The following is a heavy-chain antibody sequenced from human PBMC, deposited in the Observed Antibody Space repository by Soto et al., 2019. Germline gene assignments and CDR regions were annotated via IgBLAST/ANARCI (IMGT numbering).Heavy chain of an antibody. CDR3: AKDSVGDQAFDF. Sequence: EVQLVESGGGLVQPGRSLRLSCAASGFTFDDYAMHWVRQAPGKGLEWVSGISWNSGSIDYADSVKGRFTISRDNAKNYLYLQMNSLRAEDTALYYCAKDSVGDQAFDFWGQGTMVTVSS. D-gene: IGHD3-10*01. J-gene: IGHJ3*01. CDR2: ISWNSGSI. CDR1: GFTFDDYA. V-gene: IGHV3-9*01.